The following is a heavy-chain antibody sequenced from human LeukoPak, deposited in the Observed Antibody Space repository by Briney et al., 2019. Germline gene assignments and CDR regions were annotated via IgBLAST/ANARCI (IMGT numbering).Heavy chain of an antibody. CDR2: IKQDGSEK. D-gene: IGHD5-12*01. CDR1: GFTFSSYW. J-gene: IGHJ4*02. CDR3: ARAGRGRPFDY. Sequence: GGSLRLSCATSGFTFSSYWMSWVRQAPGKGLEWVANIKQDGSEKYYVDSVKGRFTISRDNAKNSLYLQMNSLRAEDTAVYYCARAGRGRPFDYWGQGTLVTVSS. V-gene: IGHV3-7*01.